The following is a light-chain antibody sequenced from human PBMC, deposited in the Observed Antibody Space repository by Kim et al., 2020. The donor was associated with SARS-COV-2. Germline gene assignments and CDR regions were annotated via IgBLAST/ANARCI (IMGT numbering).Light chain of an antibody. CDR3: AAWDDSLTGGV. Sequence: GQKGTISVSGSSSNIGSHYVYWYQQLPRTAPKLLIYKNGQRPSGVPDRFSGSKSGTSASLAISGLRSEDEATYYCAAWDDSLTGGVFGGGTQLTVL. CDR2: KNG. V-gene: IGLV1-47*01. J-gene: IGLJ3*02. CDR1: SSNIGSHY.